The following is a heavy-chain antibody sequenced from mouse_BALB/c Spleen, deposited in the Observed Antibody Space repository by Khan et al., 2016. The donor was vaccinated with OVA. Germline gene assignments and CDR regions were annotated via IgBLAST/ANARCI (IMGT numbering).Heavy chain of an antibody. Sequence: VQLQQSGPEVVKPGASVKISCKASGYTFTDYNMDWLRQRHGKSLEWIGYFFPNSGGSGYNQKLKTKATLPVDISSSTAYMDLRSLTSEDSAAYYGGRAGYGSFAFWGQGALVTVSA. J-gene: IGHJ3*01. V-gene: IGHV1S29*02. D-gene: IGHD1-2*01. CDR2: FFPNSGGS. CDR3: GRAGYGSFAF. CDR1: GYTFTDYN.